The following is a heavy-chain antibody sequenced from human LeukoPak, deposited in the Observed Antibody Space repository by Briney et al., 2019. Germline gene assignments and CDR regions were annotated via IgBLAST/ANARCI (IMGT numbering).Heavy chain of an antibody. CDR1: GYTFTSYG. Sequence: APVKFSCKASGYTFTSYGISWVRQAPGQGLEWMGWISDYNGNTNYAQKLQGRVTMTTDTSTSTAYMELRSLRSDDTAVYYCAKAGLRDFDWTNFDYWGQGTLVTVSS. CDR3: AKAGLRDFDWTNFDY. V-gene: IGHV1-18*01. D-gene: IGHD3-9*01. CDR2: ISDYNGNT. J-gene: IGHJ4*02.